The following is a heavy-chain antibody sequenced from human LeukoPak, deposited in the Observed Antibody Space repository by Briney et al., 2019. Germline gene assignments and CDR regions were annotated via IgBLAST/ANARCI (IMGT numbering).Heavy chain of an antibody. CDR2: SRNKADSYTT. CDR1: GFTFSDHY. D-gene: IGHD3-10*01. V-gene: IGHV3-72*01. CDR3: VGMLWGVGY. J-gene: IGHJ4*02. Sequence: GGSLRLSCAASGFTFSDHYRDWGRQAPGKGLEWVGRSRNKADSYTTEYAASVKGRFTISRDDSQNSLYLQMNSLKSEDTAVYYCVGMLWGVGYWGQGTLVTVSS.